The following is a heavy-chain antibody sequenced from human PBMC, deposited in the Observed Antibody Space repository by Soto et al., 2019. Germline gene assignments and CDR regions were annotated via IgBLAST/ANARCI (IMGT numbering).Heavy chain of an antibody. V-gene: IGHV3-74*01. CDR3: VRVGYCSSTSCFHLDR. Sequence: PGGSLRLSCAASGFTFSKDWMHWVRQAPGKGLVWVSRINSDGRSTSYADSVKGRFTISRDNAKNTLYLQMNSLRAEDTAVYYCVRVGYCSSTSCFHLDRWGQGTLDTVSS. J-gene: IGHJ5*02. D-gene: IGHD2-2*01. CDR2: INSDGRST. CDR1: GFTFSKDW.